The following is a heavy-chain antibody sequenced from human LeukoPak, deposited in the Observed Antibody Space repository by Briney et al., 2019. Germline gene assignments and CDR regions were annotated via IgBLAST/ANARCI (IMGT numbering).Heavy chain of an antibody. CDR2: IYHSGNP. D-gene: IGHD3-10*01. Sequence: SETLSLTCAVSGYSISSGYYWGWIRQPPGKGLEWIGGIYHSGNPYYNPSLKSRVAISVDTSKNQFSLRLSSVTAADTAVYYCARFRDYKEAFDMWGQGTMVTVSS. V-gene: IGHV4-38-2*01. CDR3: ARFRDYKEAFDM. CDR1: GYSISSGYY. J-gene: IGHJ3*02.